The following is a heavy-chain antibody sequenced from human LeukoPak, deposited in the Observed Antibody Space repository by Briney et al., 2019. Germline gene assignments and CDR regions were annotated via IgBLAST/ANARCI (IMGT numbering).Heavy chain of an antibody. CDR1: GFTFSSYT. D-gene: IGHD7-27*01. J-gene: IGHJ4*02. V-gene: IGHV3-23*01. CDR3: AKDGGLWVSAHWGDS. CDR2: ITTSGPNT. Sequence: PGGSLRLSCTASGFTFSSYTMSWVRQAPGKGLKWVSTITTSGPNTYYADSVKGRFTVSRDDSKNTLYLQMNSLRAEDTAVYYCAKDGGLWVSAHWGDSWGRGTLVTVSS.